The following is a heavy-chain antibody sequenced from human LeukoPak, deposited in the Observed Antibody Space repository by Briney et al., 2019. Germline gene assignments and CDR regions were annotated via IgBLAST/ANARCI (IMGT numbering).Heavy chain of an antibody. CDR3: ASKSRGHFDI. V-gene: IGHV3-21*01. D-gene: IGHD3-10*01. CDR1: GFTFSSYS. J-gene: IGHJ3*02. Sequence: GGPLRLSCVASGFTFSSYSMMWVRQAPGKGLEWVSSISSESGYRYFADPVRGRFTISRDNANNSLLLQMNSLRVEDTAVYYCASKSRGHFDIWGQGTMVTVSS. CDR2: ISSESGYR.